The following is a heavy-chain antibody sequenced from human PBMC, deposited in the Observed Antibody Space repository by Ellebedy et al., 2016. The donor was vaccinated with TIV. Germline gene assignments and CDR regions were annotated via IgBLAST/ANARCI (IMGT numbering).Heavy chain of an antibody. J-gene: IGHJ6*02. CDR2: ISSSSSTI. V-gene: IGHV3-48*01. D-gene: IGHD2-15*01. CDR3: AREDTYCSGGSCYSSYYYYYGMDV. CDR1: GFTFSSYA. Sequence: GESLKISXAASGFTFSSYAMSWVRQAPGKGLEWVSYISSSSSTIYYADSVKGRFTISRDNAKNSLYLQMNSLRAEDTAVYYCAREDTYCSGGSCYSSYYYYYGMDVWGQGTTVTVSS.